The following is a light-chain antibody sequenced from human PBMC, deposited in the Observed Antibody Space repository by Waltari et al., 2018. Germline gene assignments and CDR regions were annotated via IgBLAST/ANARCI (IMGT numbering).Light chain of an antibody. CDR2: SAS. CDR1: QSISIY. Sequence: DIQMTQSPSSLSASVGDTDTIVCRASQSISIYLNWYQQKPGKPPKLLIFSASSLQSGVPSRFSGSGSGTEFTLTITSLQPEDFATYFCQQSNIMGTFGPGTTVDIK. J-gene: IGKJ3*01. V-gene: IGKV1-39*01. CDR3: QQSNIMGT.